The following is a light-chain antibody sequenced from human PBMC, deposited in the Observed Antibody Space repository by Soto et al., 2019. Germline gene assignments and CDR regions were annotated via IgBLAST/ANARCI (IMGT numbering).Light chain of an antibody. J-gene: IGKJ2*01. CDR2: KVS. V-gene: IGKV2-30*01. Sequence: DVVMTQSPLSLPVTLGQPASISCRSSQSLAYSDGNTYLNWFQQRPGQSPRRLIYKVSNRDSGGPDRFSGSGSGTDFTLKISRVEAADVGVYYCMQGTHWPPYTFGQGTKLEIK. CDR3: MQGTHWPPYT. CDR1: QSLAYSDGNTY.